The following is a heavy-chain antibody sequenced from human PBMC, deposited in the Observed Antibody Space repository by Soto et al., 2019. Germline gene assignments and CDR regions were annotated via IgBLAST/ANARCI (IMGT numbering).Heavy chain of an antibody. V-gene: IGHV3-23*01. D-gene: IGHD2-15*01. CDR3: AKTVVAATWGFDAFDI. J-gene: IGHJ3*02. CDR1: GFTFSSYA. Sequence: EVQLLESGGGLVQPGGSLRLSCAASGFTFSSYAMSWVRQAPGKGLEWVSAISGSGGSTYYADSVKGRFTISRDNSKNTLYLQMNSLRAEDTAVYYCAKTVVAATWGFDAFDIWGKGTMVTVSS. CDR2: ISGSGGST.